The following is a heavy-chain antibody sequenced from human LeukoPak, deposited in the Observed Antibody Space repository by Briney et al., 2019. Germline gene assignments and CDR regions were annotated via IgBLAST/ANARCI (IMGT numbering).Heavy chain of an antibody. CDR3: ARSGGFGFYYYYYMDV. D-gene: IGHD5-12*01. CDR2: IWYDGSNK. Sequence: GGSLRLSCAASGFTFSSYGMHWVRQAPGKGLEWVAVIWYDGSNKYYADSVKGRFTISRDNSKNTLYLQMNSLRAEDTAVYYCARSGGFGFYYYYYMDVWGKGTTVTVSS. J-gene: IGHJ6*03. V-gene: IGHV3-33*01. CDR1: GFTFSSYG.